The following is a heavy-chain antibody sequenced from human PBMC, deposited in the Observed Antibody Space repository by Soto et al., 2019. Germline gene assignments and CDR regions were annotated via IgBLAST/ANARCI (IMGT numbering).Heavy chain of an antibody. J-gene: IGHJ4*02. CDR3: ARPGRDWGSLEY. D-gene: IGHD7-27*01. CDR1: GDSISSYY. CDR2: IYYGGST. V-gene: IGHV4-59*08. Sequence: QVQLQESGPGLVKPSETLSLTCTVSGDSISSYYWTWIRQPPGKGLEWIAFIYYGGSTNYNPCLTSLVTISVDTTKTQFSLNLNSVTAADTAVYYCARPGRDWGSLEYWVQGTRVTVSS.